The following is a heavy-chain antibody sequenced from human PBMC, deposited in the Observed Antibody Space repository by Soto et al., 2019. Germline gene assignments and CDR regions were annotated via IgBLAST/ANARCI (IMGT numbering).Heavy chain of an antibody. V-gene: IGHV1-18*01. D-gene: IGHD3-22*01. CDR2: ISAHTGSS. CDR1: GYTFTSSG. J-gene: IGHJ3*01. Sequence: QVQLVQSGAEVKKPGASVKVSCKASGYTFTSSGMSWVRQAPGQGLEWMGWISAHTGSSEYAQRFQGSVTMTTDRSTSTAYMELRSLRSDDTAGYYCAGAFFYQGSDSRGYSFDAFDFWGPGTLVTVSS. CDR3: AGAFFYQGSDSRGYSFDAFDF.